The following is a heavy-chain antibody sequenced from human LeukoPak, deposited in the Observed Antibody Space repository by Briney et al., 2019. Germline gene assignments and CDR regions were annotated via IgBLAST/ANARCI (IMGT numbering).Heavy chain of an antibody. D-gene: IGHD3-3*01. CDR3: ARQDYDVWSGYSNWFDP. CDR1: GGSISSSSYY. CDR2: IYYSGST. J-gene: IGHJ5*02. Sequence: PSETLSLTCTVSGGSISSSSYYWGWIRQPPGKGLEWSGSIYYSGSTYYNSSVKSRVTISVPTSKHQFTLELRSLTAADTAVYYCARQDYDVWSGYSNWFDPWGQGTLVTVSS. V-gene: IGHV4-39*01.